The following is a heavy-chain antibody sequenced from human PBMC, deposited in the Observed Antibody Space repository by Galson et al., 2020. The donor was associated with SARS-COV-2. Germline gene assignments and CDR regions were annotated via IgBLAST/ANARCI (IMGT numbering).Heavy chain of an antibody. CDR3: AGLGVNIY. CDR2: ISGGGDTT. Sequence: GGSLRLSCAGSAFIFAHYGMNWVRQGPGKGLEWVSGISGGGDTTYYADSVKGRFTISRDNSKDTMYLQMNSLGDEDTAVYYCAGLGVNIYWGQVTLVTVSS. V-gene: IGHV3-23*01. D-gene: IGHD1-26*01. CDR1: AFIFAHYG. J-gene: IGHJ4*02.